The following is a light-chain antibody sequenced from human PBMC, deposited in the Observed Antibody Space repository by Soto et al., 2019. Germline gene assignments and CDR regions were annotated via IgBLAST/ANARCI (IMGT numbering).Light chain of an antibody. J-gene: IGKJ1*01. CDR3: QEVNNYPRT. V-gene: IGKV1-9*01. Sequence: DIQLTQSPSFLSASVGDRVTITCRASQDISSYLAWYQQKPGRAPNLLIYAASTLQTGVPSRFSGSGSGTEFTLTISSLQPEDSATYYCQEVNNYPRTFGQGTKVEIK. CDR1: QDISSY. CDR2: AAS.